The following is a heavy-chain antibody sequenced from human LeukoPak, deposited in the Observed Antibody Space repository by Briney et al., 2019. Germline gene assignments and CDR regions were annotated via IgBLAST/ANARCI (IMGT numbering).Heavy chain of an antibody. V-gene: IGHV1-69*13. CDR1: GGTFSSYA. J-gene: IGHJ4*02. CDR2: IIPIFGTA. CDR3: ARDLGYYDSSGYGSLYYFDY. D-gene: IGHD3-22*01. Sequence: ASVKVSCKASGGTFSSYAISWVRQAPGQGLEWMGGIIPIFGTANYAQKFQGRVTITADESTSTAYMELSSLRSEGTAVYYCARDLGYYDSSGYGSLYYFDYWGQGTLVTVSS.